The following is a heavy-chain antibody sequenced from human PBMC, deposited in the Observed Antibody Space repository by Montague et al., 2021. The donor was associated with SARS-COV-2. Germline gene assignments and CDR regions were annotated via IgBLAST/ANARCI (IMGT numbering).Heavy chain of an antibody. CDR1: GGSFRNYY. J-gene: IGHJ2*01. V-gene: IGHV4-34*01. CDR2: VDQSGNT. D-gene: IGHD3-22*01. Sequence: SETLSLTCAVYGGSFRNYYWSWVRQSPGKGLEWIGEVDQSGNTNYNPSLKSRVTTSVDTSKNQFSLKLSSVTAADTAVYYCARQPLATMILVVITQPRRDFDLWGRGTLVTVSS. CDR3: ARQPLATMILVVITQPRRDFDL.